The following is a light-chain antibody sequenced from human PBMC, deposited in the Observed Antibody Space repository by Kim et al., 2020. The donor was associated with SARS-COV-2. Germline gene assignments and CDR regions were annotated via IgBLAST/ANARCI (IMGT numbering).Light chain of an antibody. J-gene: IGKJ1*01. Sequence: ASVGNRVPITCRASQDISTWLAWYQQKPGQAPKLLIYAASSLQSGVPSRFSGSGSGTDFTLTIARLQPADSATYYCQQANSFPPWTFGQGTKLEIK. V-gene: IGKV1-12*01. CDR1: QDISTW. CDR3: QQANSFPPWT. CDR2: AAS.